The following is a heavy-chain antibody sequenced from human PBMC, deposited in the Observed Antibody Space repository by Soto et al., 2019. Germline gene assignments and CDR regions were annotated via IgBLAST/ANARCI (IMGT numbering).Heavy chain of an antibody. CDR3: ARSREFDY. CDR2: IFPRGTT. V-gene: IGHV4-30-2*01. Sequence: PFLTRVGSGGSLSGATYSWNWIRQPPGNGLEWIGYIFPRGTTYYKPSLKSRVTISIDVSKTHFSLILRPLTAADTALYYSARSREFDYWSQGTLFTVSS. J-gene: IGHJ4*02. CDR1: GGSLSGATYS.